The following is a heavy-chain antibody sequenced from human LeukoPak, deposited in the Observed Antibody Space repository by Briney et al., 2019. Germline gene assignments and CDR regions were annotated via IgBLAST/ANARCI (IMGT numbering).Heavy chain of an antibody. CDR1: GFTFSSYW. CDR3: ARDGRFGELTLNWFDP. CDR2: IKQDGSEK. Sequence: GGSLRLSCAASGFTFSSYWMSWVRQAPGKGLEWVANIKQDGSEKYYVDSVKGRFTISRDNAKNSLYLQMNSLRAEDTAVYYCARDGRFGELTLNWFDPWGQGTLVTVSS. D-gene: IGHD3-10*01. J-gene: IGHJ5*02. V-gene: IGHV3-7*01.